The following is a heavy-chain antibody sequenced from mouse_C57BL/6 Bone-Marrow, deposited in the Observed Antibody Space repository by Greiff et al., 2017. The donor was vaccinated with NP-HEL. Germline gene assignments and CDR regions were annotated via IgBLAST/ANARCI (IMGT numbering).Heavy chain of an antibody. D-gene: IGHD1-1*01. CDR2: IDPNSGCT. J-gene: IGHJ1*03. CDR1: GYTFTSYW. V-gene: IGHV1-72*01. CDR3: ARRGYYGSSYDWYFDV. Sequence: VQLQQPGAELVKPGASVKLSCKASGYTFTSYWMHWVKQRPGRGLEWIGRIDPNSGCTKYNEKFKSKATLTVDKPSSTAYMQLSSRTSEDSAVYYCARRGYYGSSYDWYFDVWGTGTTVTVSS.